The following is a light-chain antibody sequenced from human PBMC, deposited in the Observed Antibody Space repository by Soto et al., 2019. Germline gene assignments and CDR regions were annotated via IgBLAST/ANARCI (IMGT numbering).Light chain of an antibody. CDR3: AAWDASLSGRVV. CDR1: SSNIGSNY. Sequence: QSVLTQPPSASVTPGQRVTISCSGSSSNIGSNYVYWYQQLPETAPKLLIYRKYQRPSGAPDRFSGSKSGTSASLAISGLRSEDEADYYCAAWDASLSGRVVFGGGTKSPS. V-gene: IGLV1-47*01. J-gene: IGLJ2*01. CDR2: RKY.